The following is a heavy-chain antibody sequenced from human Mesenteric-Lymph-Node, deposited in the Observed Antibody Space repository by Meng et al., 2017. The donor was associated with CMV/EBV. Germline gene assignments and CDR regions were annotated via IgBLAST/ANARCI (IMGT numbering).Heavy chain of an antibody. CDR3: AKDSGYYGSGTYYTFDY. CDR2: IQFDGGNT. V-gene: IGHV3-30*02. Sequence: GESLKISCAVSGFTFTTYGMHWVRQAPGKGLEWVTFIQFDGGNTFYADSVKGRFTISRDNSKNTLYLQMNSLRAEDTAVYYCAKDSGYYGSGTYYTFDYWGQGTLVTVSS. J-gene: IGHJ4*02. CDR1: GFTFTTYG. D-gene: IGHD3-10*01.